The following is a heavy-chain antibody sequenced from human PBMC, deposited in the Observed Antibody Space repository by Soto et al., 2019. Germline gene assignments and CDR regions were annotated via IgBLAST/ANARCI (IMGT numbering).Heavy chain of an antibody. D-gene: IGHD4-17*01. V-gene: IGHV3-23*01. J-gene: IGHJ4*02. CDR2: ISATGGTT. CDR1: GFSFSSYG. Sequence: EVQLLESGGDLVQPGGSLRLSCAASGFSFSSYGMTWVRQAPGKGPEWVSVISATGGTTYYADSVKGRFTISRDNSKNTLYLQMNSLRAEDTAVYYCAKDVKTTVVRAYDYWGQGTLVTVSS. CDR3: AKDVKTTVVRAYDY.